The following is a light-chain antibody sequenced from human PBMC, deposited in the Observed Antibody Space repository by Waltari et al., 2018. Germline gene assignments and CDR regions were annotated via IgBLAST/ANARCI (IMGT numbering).Light chain of an antibody. V-gene: IGKV3-11*01. Sequence: EVVLTHSPATLPLSPGERATLSCRASQSVSNSLAWYRQKPGQAPSLLIYDAATRAAGIPDRFSGSGSGTDFTLTIISLEPEDFAVYYCQLRTGWPMTFGQGTRLEIK. CDR2: DAA. CDR3: QLRTGWPMT. CDR1: QSVSNS. J-gene: IGKJ5*01.